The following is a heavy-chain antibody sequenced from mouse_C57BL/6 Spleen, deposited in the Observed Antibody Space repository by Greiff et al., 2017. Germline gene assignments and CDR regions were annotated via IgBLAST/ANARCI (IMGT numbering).Heavy chain of an antibody. CDR1: GFTFSDYY. V-gene: IGHV5-16*01. Sequence: EVKLMESEGGLVQPGSSMKLSCTASGFTFSDYYMAWVRQVPEKGLEWVANINYDGSSTYYLDSLKSRFIISRDNAKNILYLQMSSLKSEDTATYYCARYYYGSSYDYWGQGTTLTVSS. CDR2: INYDGSST. J-gene: IGHJ2*01. CDR3: ARYYYGSSYDY. D-gene: IGHD1-1*01.